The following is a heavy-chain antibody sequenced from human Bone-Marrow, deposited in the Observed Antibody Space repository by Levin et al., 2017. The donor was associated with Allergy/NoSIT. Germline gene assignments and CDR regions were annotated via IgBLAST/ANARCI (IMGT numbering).Heavy chain of an antibody. V-gene: IGHV4-59*01. D-gene: IGHD3-22*01. Sequence: PSQTLSLTCSVSGDSFSSSYWTWIRQPPGKTLEWIGYIYYNGSANYNPSFKSRVAISLDTSKNQFSLKLTSVTAADTAVYYCARDQSGYYDSSGYSNFYYYFGMDVWGLGTTVTVSS. CDR2: IYYNGSA. J-gene: IGHJ6*02. CDR1: GDSFSSSY. CDR3: ARDQSGYYDSSGYSNFYYYFGMDV.